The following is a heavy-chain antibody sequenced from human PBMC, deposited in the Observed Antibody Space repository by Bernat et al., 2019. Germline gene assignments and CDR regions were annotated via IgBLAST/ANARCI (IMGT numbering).Heavy chain of an antibody. D-gene: IGHD1-26*01. CDR3: ARQSGFVGPNYYMDV. J-gene: IGHJ6*03. CDR2: IYPDDSDT. CDR1: GYSFTSYW. V-gene: IGHV5-51*01. Sequence: EVQLVQSGAEVKKPGESLEISCKGSGYSFTSYWIAWVRQMPEKGLEWMGIIYPDDSDTRYNPSFQGQVTISADRSISTVYLQWSSLKASDTAMYYCARQSGFVGPNYYMDVWGKGTTVTVSS.